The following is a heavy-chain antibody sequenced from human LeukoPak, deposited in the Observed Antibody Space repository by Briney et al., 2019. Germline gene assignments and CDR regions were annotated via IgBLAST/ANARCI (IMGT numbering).Heavy chain of an antibody. CDR2: ISGSGGST. Sequence: GGSLRLSCAASGFTFSSYAMSWVRQAPGKGLEWVSAISGSGGSTYYADSVKGRFTISRDNSKNTLYLQMNSLRAEDTAVYYCAKASGYCSSTSCYCLFDYWGQGTLVTVSS. J-gene: IGHJ4*02. CDR1: GFTFSSYA. D-gene: IGHD2-2*03. CDR3: AKASGYCSSTSCYCLFDY. V-gene: IGHV3-23*01.